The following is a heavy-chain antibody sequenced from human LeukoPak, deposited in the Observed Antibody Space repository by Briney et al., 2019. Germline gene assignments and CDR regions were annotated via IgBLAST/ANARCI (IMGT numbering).Heavy chain of an antibody. J-gene: IGHJ4*02. CDR1: GFTFSSYD. V-gene: IGHV3-13*01. D-gene: IGHD5-18*01. CDR3: ARAPAGYSYGFDY. CDR2: IGTAGDT. Sequence: GGSLRLSCAASGFTFSSYDMHWVRHATGKGLEWVSAIGTAGDTYYPGSVKGRFTISRENAKNSMYLQMNSLRAEDTAVYYCARAPAGYSYGFDYWGQGTLVTVSS.